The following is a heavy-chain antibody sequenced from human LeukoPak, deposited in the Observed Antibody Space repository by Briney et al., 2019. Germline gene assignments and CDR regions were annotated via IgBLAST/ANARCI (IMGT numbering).Heavy chain of an antibody. CDR3: ATVEVNYYGSGKLNWFDP. J-gene: IGHJ5*02. V-gene: IGHV1-24*01. CDR1: GYTLTELS. CDR2: FDPEDGET. D-gene: IGHD3-10*01. Sequence: ASVKVSCKVSGYTLTELSMHWVRQAPGKGLEWMGGFDPEDGETIYAQKFQGRVTMTEDTSTDTAYMELSSLRSEDTAVYYCATVEVNYYGSGKLNWFDPWGQGTLVTVSS.